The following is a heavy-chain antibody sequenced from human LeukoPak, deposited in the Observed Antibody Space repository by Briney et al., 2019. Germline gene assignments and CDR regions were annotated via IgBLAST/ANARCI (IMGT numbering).Heavy chain of an antibody. Sequence: GGSLRLSCAASGFTFSGYTMNWVRQAPGKGLEWVSYISSSSNTIYYADSVKGRFTISRDNAKNSLYLQMNSLRAEDTALYYCAKGYSSSWYSAEYFQHWGQGTLVTVSS. CDR1: GFTFSGYT. CDR2: ISSSSNTI. J-gene: IGHJ1*01. V-gene: IGHV3-48*04. D-gene: IGHD6-13*01. CDR3: AKGYSSSWYSAEYFQH.